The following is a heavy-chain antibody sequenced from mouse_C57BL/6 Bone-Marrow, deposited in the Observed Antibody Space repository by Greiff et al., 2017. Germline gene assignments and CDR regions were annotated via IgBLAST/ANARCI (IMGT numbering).Heavy chain of an antibody. CDR3: ALPLCGGYYAWFAY. Sequence: QVQLQQPGAELVKPGASVKLSCKASGYTFTSYWMHWVKQRPGQGLEWIGRIHPSDSDTNYNQKFKGKATLTVDKSSSTACMQLSSLTSEDSAVYYCALPLCGGYYAWFAYWGQGTRVTVSA. CDR1: GYTFTSYW. CDR2: IHPSDSDT. D-gene: IGHD2-3*01. V-gene: IGHV1-74*01. J-gene: IGHJ3*01.